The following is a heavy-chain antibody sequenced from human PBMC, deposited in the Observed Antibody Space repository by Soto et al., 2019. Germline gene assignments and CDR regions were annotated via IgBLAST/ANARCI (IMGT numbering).Heavy chain of an antibody. D-gene: IGHD5-12*01. CDR2: ISAYNGNT. J-gene: IGHJ6*02. V-gene: IGHV1-18*01. CDR1: GYTFTSYG. CDR3: ARGGYSNSGYELNYYFYGIGV. Sequence: ASVKVSCKASGYTFTSYGISWVRQAPGQGLEWMGWISAYNGNTNYAQKLQGRVTMTTDTSTSTAYMELRSLRSDDTAVYYCARGGYSNSGYELNYYFYGIGVWGQGTTVTVSS.